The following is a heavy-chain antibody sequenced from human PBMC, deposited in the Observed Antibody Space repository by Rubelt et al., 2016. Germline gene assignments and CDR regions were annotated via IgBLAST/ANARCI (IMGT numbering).Heavy chain of an antibody. CDR2: ISSSSSTI. CDR1: GFTFSSYA. D-gene: IGHD1-26*01. J-gene: IGHJ3*02. CDR3: ARADDVVVGATTLGPDAVDI. V-gene: IGHV3-48*01. Sequence: GGGLVQPGGSLRLSCAASGFTFSSYAMSWVRQAPGKGLEWVSYISSSSSTIYYADSVKGRLTISRDNAKNSLYLQMNSLRAEDTAVYYCARADDVVVGATTLGPDAVDIWGQGTMVTVSS.